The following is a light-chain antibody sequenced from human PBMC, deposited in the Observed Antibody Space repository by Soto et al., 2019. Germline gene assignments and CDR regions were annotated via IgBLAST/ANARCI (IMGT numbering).Light chain of an antibody. V-gene: IGLV1-44*01. CDR3: SSWYNSLNGYV. CDR2: PAG. CDR1: SSKIGSNT. J-gene: IGLJ1*01. Sequence: QSALTQPLSASASPGQRVTISCSVGSSKIGSNTVAWYQHRPGTAPPRLISPAGQRPSGVPGRFSGSKSGTSASLATSGLQSGNEADYYCSSWYNSLNGYVFGPGTKVTV.